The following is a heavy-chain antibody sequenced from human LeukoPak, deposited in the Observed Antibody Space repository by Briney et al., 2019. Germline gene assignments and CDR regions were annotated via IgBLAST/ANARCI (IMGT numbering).Heavy chain of an antibody. CDR2: IWDDGSNN. V-gene: IGHV3-33*06. D-gene: IGHD3-10*01. J-gene: IGHJ4*02. CDR1: GFTFSSDG. Sequence: GGSLRLSCAASGFTFSSDGMHWVRQAPGKGLEWGALIWDDGSNNYYADSVKGRVTISGDNSKNTLYLQMNSLRAEDTAVYYCAKDHSTHYYGSGTYGPRGYSDYWGQGTLVTVSS. CDR3: AKDHSTHYYGSGTYGPRGYSDY.